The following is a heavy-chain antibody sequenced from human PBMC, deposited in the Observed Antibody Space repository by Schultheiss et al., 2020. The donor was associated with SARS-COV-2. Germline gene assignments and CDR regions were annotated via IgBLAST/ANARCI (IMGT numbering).Heavy chain of an antibody. CDR1: GFTFSRYN. CDR3: AKGDYDSSGWTYYFDY. D-gene: IGHD3-22*01. Sequence: SLKISCAASGFTFSRYNMHWVRQAPGKGLEWVSGISWNSGSIGYADSVKGRFTISRDNAKNSLYLQMNSLRAEDTALYYCAKGDYDSSGWTYYFDYWGQGTLVTVSS. J-gene: IGHJ4*02. CDR2: ISWNSGSI. V-gene: IGHV3-9*01.